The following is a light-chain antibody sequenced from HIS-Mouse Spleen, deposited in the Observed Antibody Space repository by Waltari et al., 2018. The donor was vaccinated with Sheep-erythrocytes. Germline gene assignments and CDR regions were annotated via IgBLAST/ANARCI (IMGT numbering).Light chain of an antibody. CDR1: SSDVGCYNY. Sequence: QSALTQPRSVSGSPGQSVTISCTGTSSDVGCYNYVSWYQQHPGKAPKLIIYDVSKRPSGVPDLLSGSKSGNTASLTISGLQAEDEADYYCCSYAGSYNHVFATGTKVTVL. CDR2: DVS. CDR3: CSYAGSYNHV. J-gene: IGLJ1*01. V-gene: IGLV2-11*01.